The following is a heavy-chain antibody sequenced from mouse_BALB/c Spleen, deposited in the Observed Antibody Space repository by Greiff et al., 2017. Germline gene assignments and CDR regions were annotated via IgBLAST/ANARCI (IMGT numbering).Heavy chain of an antibody. Sequence: VHLVESGPGLVQPSQSLSITCTVSGFSLTSYGVHWVRQSPGKGLEWLGVIWSGGSTDYNAAFISRLSISKDNSKSQVFFKMNSLQANDTAIYYCAIIYYGNYYAMDYWGQGTSVTVSS. CDR2: IWSGGST. J-gene: IGHJ4*01. D-gene: IGHD2-1*01. CDR3: AIIYYGNYYAMDY. V-gene: IGHV2-2*02. CDR1: GFSLTSYG.